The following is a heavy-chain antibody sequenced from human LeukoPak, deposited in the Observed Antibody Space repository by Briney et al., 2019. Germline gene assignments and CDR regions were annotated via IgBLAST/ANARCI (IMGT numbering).Heavy chain of an antibody. CDR2: ISGSGGST. CDR1: GFNVSNNY. Sequence: QSGGSLRLSCAASGFNVSNNYMSWVRQAPGKGLEWVSAISGSGGSTYYADSVKGRFTISRDNSKNTLYLQMNSLRAEDTAVYYCAPLAAYYYDSSGYHSDWGQGTLVTVSS. V-gene: IGHV3-23*01. CDR3: APLAAYYYDSSGYHSD. D-gene: IGHD3-22*01. J-gene: IGHJ4*02.